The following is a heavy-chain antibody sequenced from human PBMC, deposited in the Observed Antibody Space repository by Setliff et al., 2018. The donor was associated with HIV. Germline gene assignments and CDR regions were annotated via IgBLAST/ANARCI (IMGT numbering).Heavy chain of an antibody. J-gene: IGHJ2*01. Sequence: ASVKVSCKASGYTFTNYGISWVRQAPGQGLEWMGWISAYNGNTNYAQKLQGRVTMTTDTSTSTAYMELRSLGSDDTAVYYCARYGSGWPLWYFDLWGRGTLVTVSS. CDR3: ARYGSGWPLWYFDL. CDR2: ISAYNGNT. CDR1: GYTFTNYG. V-gene: IGHV1-18*01. D-gene: IGHD6-19*01.